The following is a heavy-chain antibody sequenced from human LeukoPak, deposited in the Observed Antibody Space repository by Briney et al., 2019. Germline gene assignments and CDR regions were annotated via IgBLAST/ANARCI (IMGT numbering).Heavy chain of an antibody. J-gene: IGHJ4*02. CDR3: ARHFAYSSSSYFDY. Sequence: SENLSLTCSVSGGSVSNYYWSWIRQPPGKGLEWIGYVYYTGSTNYNPSLKSRVTMFEDKSKNQFSLRLYSVTVADTAVYYCARHFAYSSSSYFDYWGQGSLVTVSS. V-gene: IGHV4-59*08. D-gene: IGHD6-6*01. CDR1: GGSVSNYY. CDR2: VYYTGST.